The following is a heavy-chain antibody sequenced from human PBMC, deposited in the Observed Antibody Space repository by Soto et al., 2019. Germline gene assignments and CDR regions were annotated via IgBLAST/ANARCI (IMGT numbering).Heavy chain of an antibody. CDR2: ISSSSSYI. Sequence: EVQLVESGGGLVKPGGSLRLSCAASGFTFSSYSMNWVRQAPGEGLEWVSSISSSSSYIYYADSVKGRFTISIDNAKNSLYLQINSLRAEDTAAYYCAKGLVLRIFEWLSPLGYWGQGTLVTVSS. J-gene: IGHJ4*02. CDR3: AKGLVLRIFEWLSPLGY. CDR1: GFTFSSYS. V-gene: IGHV3-21*01. D-gene: IGHD3-3*01.